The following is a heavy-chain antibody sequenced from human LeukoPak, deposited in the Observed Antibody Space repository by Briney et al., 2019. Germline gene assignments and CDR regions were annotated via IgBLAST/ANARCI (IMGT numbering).Heavy chain of an antibody. CDR2: IIPIFGTA. Sequence: SVKVSCKASGGTFSSYAISWVRQAPGQGLEWMGGIIPIFGTANYAQKFQGRVTITADESTSTAYMELSSLRSEDTAVYYCARDLLHLGELSWYYFDYWGQGTLVTVSS. CDR3: ARDLLHLGELSWYYFDY. D-gene: IGHD3-16*02. J-gene: IGHJ4*02. CDR1: GGTFSSYA. V-gene: IGHV1-69*13.